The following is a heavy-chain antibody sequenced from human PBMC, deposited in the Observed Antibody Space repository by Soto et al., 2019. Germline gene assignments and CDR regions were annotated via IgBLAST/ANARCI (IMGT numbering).Heavy chain of an antibody. D-gene: IGHD3-10*02. CDR1: GGSISSGDYY. CDR3: ARVGVFGATTIDY. Sequence: PSETLSLTCTVSGGSISSGDYYWSWIRQPPGKGLEWIGYIYYSGSTYYNPSLKSRVTISVDTSKNQFSLKLSSVTAADTAVYYCARVGVFGATTIDYWGQGTLVTVSS. V-gene: IGHV4-30-4*01. J-gene: IGHJ4*02. CDR2: IYYSGST.